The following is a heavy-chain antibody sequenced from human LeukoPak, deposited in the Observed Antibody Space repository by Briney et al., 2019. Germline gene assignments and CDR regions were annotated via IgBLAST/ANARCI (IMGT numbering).Heavy chain of an antibody. CDR2: IIPIFGTA. CDR3: ASGDLYYFDY. V-gene: IGHV1-69*13. Sequence: SVKVSCKASGYTFTSYYMHWVRQAPGQGLEWMGGIIPIFGTANYAQKFQGRVTITADESTSTAYMELSSLRSEDTAVYYCASGDLYYFDYWGQGTLVTVSS. D-gene: IGHD3-3*01. CDR1: GYTFTSYY. J-gene: IGHJ4*02.